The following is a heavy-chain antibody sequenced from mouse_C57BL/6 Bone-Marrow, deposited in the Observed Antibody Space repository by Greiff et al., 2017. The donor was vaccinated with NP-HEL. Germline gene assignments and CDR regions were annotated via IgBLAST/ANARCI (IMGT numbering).Heavy chain of an antibody. Sequence: EVQVVESGGGLVQPGGSLTLSCAASGFTFSDYYMYWVRQTPVKRLEWVAYISNGGGSTYYPDTVKGRFTISRDNAKNTLYLQMSRLKSEDTAMYYCARSGSTYAMDYWGQGTSVTVSS. D-gene: IGHD1-1*01. V-gene: IGHV5-12*01. CDR3: ARSGSTYAMDY. CDR1: GFTFSDYY. CDR2: ISNGGGST. J-gene: IGHJ4*01.